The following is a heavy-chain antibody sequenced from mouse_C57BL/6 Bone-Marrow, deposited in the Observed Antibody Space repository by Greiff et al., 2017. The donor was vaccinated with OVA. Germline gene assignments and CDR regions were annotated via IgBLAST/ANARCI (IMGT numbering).Heavy chain of an antibody. CDR1: GYTFTSYW. D-gene: IGHD1-1*01. J-gene: IGHJ1*03. CDR3: GYGSSYDWYCDV. V-gene: IGHV1-69*01. CDR2: IDPSDSYT. Sequence: QVQLQQPGAELVMPGASVKLSCKASGYTFTSYWMHWVKQRPGQGLEWIGEIDPSDSYTNYNQKFKGKSTLTVDKSSSTAYMQLSSLTSEDSAVYDCGYGSSYDWYCDVWGTGTTVTVSS.